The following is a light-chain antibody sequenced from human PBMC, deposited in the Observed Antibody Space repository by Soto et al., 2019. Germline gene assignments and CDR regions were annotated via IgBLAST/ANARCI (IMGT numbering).Light chain of an antibody. CDR2: AAS. CDR3: QQTISFPRT. Sequence: DIQMTQSPSSVSASVGDRVTITCRASQGISGWLAWYQQKPGKAPKLLIYAASSLQSGVPSRFSGSGSGTXXXXXXXSLQPEDFATYYCQQTISFPRTFGGGTKVEIK. V-gene: IGKV1-12*01. CDR1: QGISGW. J-gene: IGKJ4*01.